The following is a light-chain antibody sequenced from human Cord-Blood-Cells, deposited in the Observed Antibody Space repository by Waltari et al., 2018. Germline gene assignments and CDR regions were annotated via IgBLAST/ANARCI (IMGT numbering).Light chain of an antibody. CDR1: KLGDKY. CDR3: QAWDSSTAV. J-gene: IGLJ3*02. V-gene: IGLV3-1*01. Sequence: SYELTQPPSVSVSPGQTASITCSGDKLGDKYACWYQQKPGQSPVLVIYQDSKRPSGIPERCSGSNSGNTATLTIGGTQAMDEADYYCQAWDSSTAVFGGGTKLTVL. CDR2: QDS.